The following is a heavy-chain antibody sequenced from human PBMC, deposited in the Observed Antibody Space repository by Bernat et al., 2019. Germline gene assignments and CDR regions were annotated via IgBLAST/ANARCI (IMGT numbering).Heavy chain of an antibody. CDR1: GFSLSTSGVG. CDR3: AHSSMDYDYVWGSYRYLYYYGMDV. D-gene: IGHD3-16*02. Sequence: QITLKESGPTLVKPTQTLTLTCTFSGFSLSTSGVGVGWIRQPPGKALEWLALIYWDDDKRYSPSLKSRLTITKDTSKNQVVLTMTNMDPVDTATYYCAHSSMDYDYVWGSYRYLYYYGMDVWGQGTTVTVSS. CDR2: IYWDDDK. V-gene: IGHV2-5*02. J-gene: IGHJ6*02.